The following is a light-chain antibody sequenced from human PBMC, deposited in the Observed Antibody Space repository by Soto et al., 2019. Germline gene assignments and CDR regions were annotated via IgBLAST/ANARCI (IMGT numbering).Light chain of an antibody. V-gene: IGLV2-14*03. CDR3: SSYTSSSTLYV. CDR1: SSDIGAFNY. CDR2: EVN. J-gene: IGLJ1*01. Sequence: QSALTQPASVSGSPGQSITISCIGTSSDIGAFNYVSWYQQFPGKVPKLIIYEVNKRPSGVSDRFSGSKSGNTASLTISGLQAEDEADYYCSSYTSSSTLYVFGTGTKVTVL.